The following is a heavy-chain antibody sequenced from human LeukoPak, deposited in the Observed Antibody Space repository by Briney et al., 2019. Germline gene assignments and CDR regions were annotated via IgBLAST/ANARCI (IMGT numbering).Heavy chain of an antibody. CDR3: ARGGPRGAFDI. V-gene: IGHV3-7*01. Sequence: PGGSLRLSCAASGFTFSSYWMTWVRQAPGKGLEWVVNIQEDGCEKYYVDSVKGRFTISRDNAKNSVYLQMDSLRVDDTAVYYCARGGPRGAFDIWGQGTMVTVSS. D-gene: IGHD3/OR15-3a*01. CDR1: GFTFSSYW. CDR2: IQEDGCEK. J-gene: IGHJ3*02.